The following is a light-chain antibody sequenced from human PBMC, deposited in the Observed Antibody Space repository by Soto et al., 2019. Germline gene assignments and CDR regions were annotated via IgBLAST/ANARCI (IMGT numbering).Light chain of an antibody. J-gene: IGKJ4*02. CDR1: QSVSSN. Sequence: EIVMTQSPATLSVSPGARATLSCRASQSVSSNLAWYQQKPGQAPRLLIYGASTRATGVPARFSGGGSGTEFTLTISSLQSEDFAVYYCQQYAYSPRTFGRGTKVEIK. CDR3: QQYAYSPRT. CDR2: GAS. V-gene: IGKV3-15*01.